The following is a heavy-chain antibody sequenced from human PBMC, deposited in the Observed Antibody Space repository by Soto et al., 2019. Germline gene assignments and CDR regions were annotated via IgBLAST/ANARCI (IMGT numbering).Heavy chain of an antibody. D-gene: IGHD5-18*01. CDR1: GGSIRSYY. CDR2: FYHSGNS. J-gene: IGHJ6*02. V-gene: IGHV4-59*01. CDR3: ARISSVDPYGYVNGGLDV. Sequence: QVQLQQSGPGLVKPSETLSLTCSVSGGSIRSYYWSWIRQSPEKGLEWIGYFYHSGNSNYNPSLKSRVTISVDTSKIQLSLSLRSVTVADTAVYFCARISSVDPYGYVNGGLDVWGQGTTVTVSS.